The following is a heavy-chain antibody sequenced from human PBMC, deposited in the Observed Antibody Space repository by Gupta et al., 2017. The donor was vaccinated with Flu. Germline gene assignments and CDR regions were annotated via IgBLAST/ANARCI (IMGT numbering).Heavy chain of an antibody. CDR2: INKNSGSI. Sequence: DEYAMVWVRQAPGKGLEWVSGINKNSGSIGYADSVKGRFTISRDNAKNSLYLQMDSLRAEDTALYYCAKDSRYAFDSWGQGTLVTVSS. J-gene: IGHJ4*02. CDR3: AKDSRYAFDS. V-gene: IGHV3-9*01. CDR1: DEYA. D-gene: IGHD5-12*01.